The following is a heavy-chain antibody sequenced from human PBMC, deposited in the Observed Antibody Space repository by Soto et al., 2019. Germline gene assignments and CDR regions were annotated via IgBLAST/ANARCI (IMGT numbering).Heavy chain of an antibody. D-gene: IGHD3-9*01. J-gene: IGHJ6*02. CDR2: INHSGST. V-gene: IGHV4-34*01. CDR3: GGGGLSVDWYRSYYYYGMDV. CDR1: GGSFSGYY. Sequence: SETLSLTCAVYGGSFSGYYWSWIRQPPGKGLEWIGEINHSGSTNYNPSLKSRVTISVDTSKNQFSLKLSSVTAADTAVYYCGGGGLSVDWYRSYYYYGMDVWGQGTTVTVSS.